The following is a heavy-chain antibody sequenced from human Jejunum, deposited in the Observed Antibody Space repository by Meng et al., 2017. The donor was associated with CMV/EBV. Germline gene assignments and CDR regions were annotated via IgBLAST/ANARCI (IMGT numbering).Heavy chain of an antibody. CDR3: AKSGTYTNSWYDY. J-gene: IGHJ4*02. V-gene: IGHV3-23*01. D-gene: IGHD6-13*01. CDR2: IGDSGGST. CDR1: GFTFSSYA. Sequence: EVQLLESXXXXXXXGGSLRLSCAASGFTFSSYAMSWVRQAPGKGLEWVARIGDSGGSTYYADSVRGRFTISRDNSKNTLYLQMNSLRAEDTAVYYCAKSGTYTNSWYDYWGQGTLFTVSS.